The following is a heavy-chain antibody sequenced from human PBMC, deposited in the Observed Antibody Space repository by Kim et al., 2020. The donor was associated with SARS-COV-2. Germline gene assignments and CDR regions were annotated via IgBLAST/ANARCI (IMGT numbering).Heavy chain of an antibody. V-gene: IGHV3-33*01. CDR2: IWYDGSNK. D-gene: IGHD4-17*01. CDR3: ARNDYGDFYFDY. CDR1: GFTFSSYG. J-gene: IGHJ4*02. Sequence: WGSLRLSCAASGFTFSSYGMHWVRQAPGKGLEWVAVIWYDGSNKYYADSVKGRFTISRDNSKNTLYLQMNSLRAEDTAVYYCARNDYGDFYFDYWGQGTLVTVSS.